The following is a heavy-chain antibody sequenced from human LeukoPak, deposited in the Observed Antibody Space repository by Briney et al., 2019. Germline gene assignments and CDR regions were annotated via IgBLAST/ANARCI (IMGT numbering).Heavy chain of an antibody. CDR3: ARAPGGNYYGSGFDP. CDR2: MNPNSGNT. CDR1: GYTFTSYD. J-gene: IGHJ5*02. D-gene: IGHD3-10*01. Sequence: ASVKVSCKASGYTFTSYDINWVRQATGQGLEWMGWMNPNSGNTGYAQKFQGRVTMTRDTSISTAYMELSRLRSDDTAVYYCARAPGGNYYGSGFDPWGQGTLATVSS. V-gene: IGHV1-8*01.